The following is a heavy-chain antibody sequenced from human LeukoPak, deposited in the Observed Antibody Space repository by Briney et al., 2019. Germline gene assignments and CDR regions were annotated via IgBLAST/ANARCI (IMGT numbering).Heavy chain of an antibody. CDR3: ARLGSSEWGGYYFDY. V-gene: IGHV1-69*13. J-gene: IGHJ4*02. CDR2: IIPIFGTA. D-gene: IGHD3-10*01. CDR1: GGTFSSYA. Sequence: SVKVSCKASGGTFSSYAISWVRQAPGQGLEWMGGIIPIFGTANYAQKFQGRVTITADESTSTAYMELSSLRSEDTAVYYCARLGSSEWGGYYFDYWGQGTLVTVS.